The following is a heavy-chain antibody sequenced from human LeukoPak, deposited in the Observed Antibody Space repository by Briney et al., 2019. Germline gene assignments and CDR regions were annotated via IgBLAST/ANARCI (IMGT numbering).Heavy chain of an antibody. D-gene: IGHD2-15*01. CDR1: GGSISSGDYY. Sequence: TPDTLSLTRTVSGGSISSGDYYWSWIRQPPGKGLEWIGYIYYSGSTYYNPPLKSRVTISVDTSKNQFSLKLSSVTAADPAVYYCARNYCSGGSCYPHDAFYIWGQGTMVTVSS. J-gene: IGHJ3*02. V-gene: IGHV4-30-4*02. CDR3: ARNYCSGGSCYPHDAFYI. CDR2: IYYSGST.